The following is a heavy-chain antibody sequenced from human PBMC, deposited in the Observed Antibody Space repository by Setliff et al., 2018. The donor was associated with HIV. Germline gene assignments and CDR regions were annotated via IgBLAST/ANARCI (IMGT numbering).Heavy chain of an antibody. J-gene: IGHJ4*02. D-gene: IGHD5-12*01. Sequence: SETLSLTCAVYGYPIDSGFYWGWIRQTPGKGLEWIASSYHTGSKYYNPSLKRRVTISVDTSKNQFSLRLTSVTAADTAVYYCARQGDGYNLYHVYYFDYWGQGTLVTVSS. V-gene: IGHV4-38-2*01. CDR2: SYHTGSK. CDR1: GYPIDSGFY. CDR3: ARQGDGYNLYHVYYFDY.